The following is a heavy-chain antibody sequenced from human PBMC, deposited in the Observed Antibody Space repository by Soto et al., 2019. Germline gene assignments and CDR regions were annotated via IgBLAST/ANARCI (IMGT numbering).Heavy chain of an antibody. CDR2: VYYSGTT. Sequence: KPSETLSLTCSVSGGSVSDKTYYWSWIRQPPGKRLEWIGYVYYSGTTNYNPSLKSRVTISVDLSKNRFSRRLSSVTTADTALYYCARTTAVPNTLRSRYFFDYWGQGTLVTVSS. J-gene: IGHJ4*02. V-gene: IGHV4-61*01. CDR1: GGSVSDKTYY. CDR3: ARTTAVPNTLRSRYFFDY. D-gene: IGHD4-17*01.